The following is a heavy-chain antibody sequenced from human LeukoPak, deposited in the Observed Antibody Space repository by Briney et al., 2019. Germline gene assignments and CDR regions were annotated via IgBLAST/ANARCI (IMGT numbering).Heavy chain of an antibody. Sequence: SETLSLTCAVYGGSFSGYYWSWIRQPPGKGLEWIGEINHSGSTNYNPSLKSRVTISVDTSKNQFSLKLSSVTAADTAVYYCARGSNYGDYAYWGQGTLVIVSS. CDR1: GGSFSGYY. CDR3: ARGSNYGDYAY. J-gene: IGHJ4*02. D-gene: IGHD4-17*01. CDR2: INHSGST. V-gene: IGHV4-34*01.